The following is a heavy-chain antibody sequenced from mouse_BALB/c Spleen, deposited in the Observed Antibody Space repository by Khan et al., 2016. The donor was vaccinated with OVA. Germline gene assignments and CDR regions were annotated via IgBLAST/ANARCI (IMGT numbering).Heavy chain of an antibody. CDR3: TRRTTGYAMDY. CDR2: INPRSDYT. J-gene: IGHJ4*01. V-gene: IGHV1-4*01. D-gene: IGHD2-14*01. CDR1: GYTFTSNT. Sequence: QMQLEESGAELARPGASVKMSCKTSGYTFTSNTMHWVKQRPGQGLEWIGYINPRSDYTIYSQKLKDKATLTADISSSTAYMQRSSLTADDSAVYYCTRRTTGYAMDYWGQGTSVTVSS.